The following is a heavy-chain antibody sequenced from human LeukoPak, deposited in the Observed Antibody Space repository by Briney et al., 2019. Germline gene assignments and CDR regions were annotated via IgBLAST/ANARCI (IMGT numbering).Heavy chain of an antibody. Sequence: GASVKVSCKASGGTFSSYAISWVRQAPGQGLEWMGGIIPIFGTANYAQKFQGRVTITADESTSTAYMELSSLRSEDTAVYYCARVTTVTNDFDYWGQGTLVTVSS. V-gene: IGHV1-69*13. CDR2: IIPIFGTA. J-gene: IGHJ4*02. D-gene: IGHD4-17*01. CDR3: ARVTTVTNDFDY. CDR1: GGTFSSYA.